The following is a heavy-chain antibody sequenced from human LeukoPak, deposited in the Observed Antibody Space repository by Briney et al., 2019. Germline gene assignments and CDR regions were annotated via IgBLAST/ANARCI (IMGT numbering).Heavy chain of an antibody. D-gene: IGHD3-22*01. CDR1: GYTFTGYY. Sequence: GASVKVSCKASGYTFTGYYMHWVRQAPGQGLEWMGWINPNSGGTNYAQKFQGRVTMTRDTSISTAYMELSRLRPDDTAVYYCAGDYYDSSGQGSHAFDIWDQGTMVTVSS. CDR2: INPNSGGT. J-gene: IGHJ3*02. CDR3: AGDYYDSSGQGSHAFDI. V-gene: IGHV1-2*02.